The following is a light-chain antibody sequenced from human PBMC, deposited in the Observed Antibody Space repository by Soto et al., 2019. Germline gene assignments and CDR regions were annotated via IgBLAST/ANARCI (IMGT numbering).Light chain of an antibody. CDR3: QQSYSTPLT. Sequence: DIQMTQSPSSLSASVGDRVTITCRASQSITNYLNWYQQKPGKAPKLLIYAAYSLQSGVPSRFSGSGSGKDFTLAISSLQPEDFATYYCQQSYSTPLTFGGGTKVEIE. J-gene: IGKJ4*01. CDR2: AAY. CDR1: QSITNY. V-gene: IGKV1-39*01.